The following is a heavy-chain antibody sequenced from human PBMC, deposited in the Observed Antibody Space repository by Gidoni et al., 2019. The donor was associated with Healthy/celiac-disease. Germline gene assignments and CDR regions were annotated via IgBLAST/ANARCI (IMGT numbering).Heavy chain of an antibody. J-gene: IGHJ4*02. V-gene: IGHV3-48*01. CDR3: ARSRFLEWLLYGYFDY. CDR1: GFTFSSYS. CDR2: ISSSSSTI. D-gene: IGHD3-3*01. Sequence: EVQLVESGGGLVQPGGSLRLSCAASGFTFSSYSMNWVRQAPGKGLEWVSYISSSSSTIYYADSVKGRFTISRDNAKNSLYLQMNSLRAEDTAVYYCARSRFLEWLLYGYFDYWGQGTLVTVSS.